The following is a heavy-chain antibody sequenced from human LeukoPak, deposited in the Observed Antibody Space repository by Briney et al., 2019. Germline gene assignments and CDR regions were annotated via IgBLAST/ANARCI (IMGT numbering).Heavy chain of an antibody. CDR1: GGSISSSSYY. D-gene: IGHD3-3*01. CDR3: ARHGGYDFWSGPYYFDY. CDR2: IYYSGST. V-gene: IGHV4-39*01. J-gene: IGHJ4*02. Sequence: SETLSLTCTVSGGSISSSSYYWGWIRQPPGKGLEWIGSIYYSGSTYYNPSLKSRVTISVDTSKNQFSLKLSSVTAADTAVYYCARHGGYDFWSGPYYFDYWGQGTLVTVSS.